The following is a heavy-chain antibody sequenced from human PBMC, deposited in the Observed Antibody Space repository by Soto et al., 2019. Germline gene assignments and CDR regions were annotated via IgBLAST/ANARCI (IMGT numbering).Heavy chain of an antibody. J-gene: IGHJ4*02. CDR3: AREPNYFDY. CDR2: ISAYNGNT. V-gene: IGHV1-18*01. Sequence: QVQLVQSGAEVKKPGASVKVSCKASGYTFTSYGISWVRQAPGQGLEWMGWISAYNGNTKYAQKPQXXXTXXTAPSTSTADMGLRSLRSDDTAVYYWAREPNYFDYWGQGTLVTVSS. CDR1: GYTFTSYG.